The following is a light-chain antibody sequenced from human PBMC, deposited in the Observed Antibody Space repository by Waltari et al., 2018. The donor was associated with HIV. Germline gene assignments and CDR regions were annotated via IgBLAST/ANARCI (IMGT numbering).Light chain of an antibody. J-gene: IGKJ3*01. V-gene: IGKV3-11*01. CDR2: DAS. Sequence: EIVLTQSPATLSLSPGERATLSCRASQSVRSSLAWYQRKPGQAPRLLLYDASKRASGIPAWFSGSGFGTDFTLTISSLEPEDFALYYCHQWSNWPLTFGPGTKVDMK. CDR1: QSVRSS. CDR3: HQWSNWPLT.